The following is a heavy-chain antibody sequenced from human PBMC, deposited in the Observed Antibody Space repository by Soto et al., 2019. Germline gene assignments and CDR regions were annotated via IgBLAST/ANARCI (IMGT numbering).Heavy chain of an antibody. V-gene: IGHV4-34*01. Sequence: SETLSLTCAVYGGSFSGYYWSWIRQPPGKGLEWIGEINHSGSTNYNPSLKSRVAISVDTSKNQFSLKLSSVTAADTAVYYCARAPDTAIVHFDYWGQGTLVTVSS. CDR3: ARAPDTAIVHFDY. CDR2: INHSGST. CDR1: GGSFSGYY. D-gene: IGHD5-18*01. J-gene: IGHJ4*02.